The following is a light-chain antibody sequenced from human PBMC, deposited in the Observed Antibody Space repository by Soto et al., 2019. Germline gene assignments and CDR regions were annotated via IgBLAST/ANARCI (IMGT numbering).Light chain of an antibody. J-gene: IGKJ1*01. V-gene: IGKV3-11*01. CDR2: DAS. Sequence: EIVLTQSPATLSLSPGERATLSCRASQSVSSYLAWYQQKPGQAPRLLIYDASNRATGLPARFSGSGSGTDFTLTISSLEPEDFAVYYCQQRSNWPPGWTFGQGTKVEIK. CDR3: QQRSNWPPGWT. CDR1: QSVSSY.